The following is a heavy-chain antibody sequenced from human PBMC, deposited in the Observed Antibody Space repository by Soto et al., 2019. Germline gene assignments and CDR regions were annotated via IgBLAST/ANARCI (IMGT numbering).Heavy chain of an antibody. Sequence: ASVKVSCKASGYTFTGYYMHWVRQAPGQGXEWMGWINPNSGGTNYAQKFQGWVTMTRDTSISTAYMELSRLRSDDTAVYYCARDRLEGYSSSYYYYYYGMDVWGQGTTVTVSS. CDR1: GYTFTGYY. V-gene: IGHV1-2*04. D-gene: IGHD6-6*01. CDR3: ARDRLEGYSSSYYYYYYGMDV. J-gene: IGHJ6*02. CDR2: INPNSGGT.